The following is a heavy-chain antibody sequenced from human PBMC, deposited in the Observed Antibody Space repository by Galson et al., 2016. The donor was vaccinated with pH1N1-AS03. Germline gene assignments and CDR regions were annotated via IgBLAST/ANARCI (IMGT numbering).Heavy chain of an antibody. CDR3: ARDSGYGGTFDN. V-gene: IGHV3-48*02. Sequence: AASEFTFSIYHMSWVRQAPGKGLEWVSYINSRSDTIYYADSVKGRFTISRDNAKNSLYLQMSSLRDDDTAVYYCARDSGYGGTFDNWGQGALVTVSS. CDR2: INSRSDTI. J-gene: IGHJ4*02. CDR1: EFTFSIYH. D-gene: IGHD5-12*01.